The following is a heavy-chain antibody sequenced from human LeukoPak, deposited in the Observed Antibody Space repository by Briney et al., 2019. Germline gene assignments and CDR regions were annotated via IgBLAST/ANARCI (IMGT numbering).Heavy chain of an antibody. J-gene: IGHJ6*02. D-gene: IGHD2-21*01. Sequence: GGSLRLSCAASGFSVSNNYMGWVRQAPGKGLEWVSVIYSGGSTHYADSVKGRFTVSRDNSKNTLYVQMNSLRAEDTAVYYCARYSAYHYSMDVWGQGTTVTVSS. CDR3: ARYSAYHYSMDV. CDR2: IYSGGST. CDR1: GFSVSNNY. V-gene: IGHV3-53*01.